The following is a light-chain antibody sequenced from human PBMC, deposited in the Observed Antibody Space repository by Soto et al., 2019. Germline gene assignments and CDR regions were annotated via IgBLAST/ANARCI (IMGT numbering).Light chain of an antibody. V-gene: IGKV1-5*03. Sequence: DVQMTQSPSTLSASVGDTVTITCRASQSISSWLAWYQQKPGKAPKLLIYKASILESGVPSRFSGSGSGTEFTLTISSLLPDDFATYYCQQYTRPCTFGQGTKLEIK. CDR2: KAS. CDR3: QQYTRPCT. CDR1: QSISSW. J-gene: IGKJ2*02.